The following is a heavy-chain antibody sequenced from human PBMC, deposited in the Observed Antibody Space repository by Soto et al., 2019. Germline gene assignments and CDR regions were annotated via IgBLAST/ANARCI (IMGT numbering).Heavy chain of an antibody. V-gene: IGHV3-30-3*01. CDR3: AREGGREDSSGYYKWDYYFDY. Sequence: GGSLRLSCAASGFTFSSYAMHWVRQAPGKGLEWVAVISYDGSNKYYADSVKGRFTISRDNSKNTLYLQMNSLRAEDTAVYYCAREGGREDSSGYYKWDYYFDYWGQGTLVTVSS. D-gene: IGHD3-22*01. CDR1: GFTFSSYA. J-gene: IGHJ4*02. CDR2: ISYDGSNK.